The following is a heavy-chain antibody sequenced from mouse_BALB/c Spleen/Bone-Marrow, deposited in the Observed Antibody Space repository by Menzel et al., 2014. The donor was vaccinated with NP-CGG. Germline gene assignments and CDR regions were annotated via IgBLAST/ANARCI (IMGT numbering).Heavy chain of an antibody. CDR3: ARATYYGNFFDY. CDR2: ISYSGST. J-gene: IGHJ2*01. Sequence: EVQLVESGPGLVKPSQSLSLPCTVTGYSITSDYAWNWIRQFPGNKLEWMGYISYSGSTDYNPSLKSRISITRDTSKNQFFLQLNSVTTEDTATYYCARATYYGNFFDYWGQGTTLTVSS. D-gene: IGHD2-10*01. V-gene: IGHV3-2*02. CDR1: GYSITSDYA.